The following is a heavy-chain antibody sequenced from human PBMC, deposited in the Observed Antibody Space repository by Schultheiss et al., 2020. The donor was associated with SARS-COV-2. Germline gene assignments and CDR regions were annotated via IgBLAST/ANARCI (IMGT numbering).Heavy chain of an antibody. CDR1: SASISSCS. D-gene: IGHD1-26*01. V-gene: IGHV4-59*08. Sequence: SQTLSLTCRVSSASISSCSCRWVRQPPRKGLEWIGYIYYSGSTYYNPSLKSRLTISVDTSKNQFSLRLSSVTAADTAVYYCAKRGGSYTPLAFDIWGQGTMVTVSS. CDR2: IYYSGST. J-gene: IGHJ3*02. CDR3: AKRGGSYTPLAFDI.